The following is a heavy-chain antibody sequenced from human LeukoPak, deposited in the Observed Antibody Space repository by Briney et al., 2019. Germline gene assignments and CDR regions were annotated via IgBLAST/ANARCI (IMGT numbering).Heavy chain of an antibody. J-gene: IGHJ6*03. CDR3: ARGSSSSWYGINYYYYYYMDV. CDR2: IKQDGSEK. Sequence: GGSLRLSCAASGFTFSSYWMSWVRQAPGKGLEWVANIKQDGSEKYYVDSVKGRFTISRDNAKNSLYLQMNSLRAEDTAVYYCARGSSSSWYGINYYYYYYMDVWGKGTTVTVSS. D-gene: IGHD6-13*01. V-gene: IGHV3-7*01. CDR1: GFTFSSYW.